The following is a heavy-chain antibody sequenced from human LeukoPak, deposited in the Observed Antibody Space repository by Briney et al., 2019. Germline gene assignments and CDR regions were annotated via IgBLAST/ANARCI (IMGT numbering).Heavy chain of an antibody. V-gene: IGHV3-7*05. CDR2: IKDDGSDK. J-gene: IGHJ4*02. D-gene: IGHD3-22*01. CDR3: AIGGVTMITY. CDR1: EFTFSTYW. Sequence: GGSLRLSCAASEFTFSTYWVTWVRQAPGKGLEWVATIKDDGSDKYYVDSVKGRFTISRDNAKNSLYLEMNSLRADDTAVYYCAIGGVTMITYWGQGTLVTVSS.